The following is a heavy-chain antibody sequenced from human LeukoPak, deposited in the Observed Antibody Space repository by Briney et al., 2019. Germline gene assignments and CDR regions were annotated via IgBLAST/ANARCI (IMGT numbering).Heavy chain of an antibody. CDR1: GFTFSSYS. J-gene: IGHJ4*02. CDR3: ARVGPLNYYGSGSSDG. V-gene: IGHV3-21*01. D-gene: IGHD3-10*01. CDR2: IISSSSYI. Sequence: GGSLRLSCAASGFTFSSYSMNWVRQAPGKGLEWVASIISSSSYIYYADSVKGRFTISRDNAKNSLYLQMNSLRAEDTAVYYCARVGPLNYYGSGSSDGGGQGTLVTVSS.